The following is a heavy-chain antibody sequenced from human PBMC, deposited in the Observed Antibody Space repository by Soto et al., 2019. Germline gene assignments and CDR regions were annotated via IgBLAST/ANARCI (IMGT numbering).Heavy chain of an antibody. V-gene: IGHV3-21*01. CDR3: ARGDYDYGDYLVNWFDP. Sequence: EVQLVESGGGLVKPGGSLRLSCAASGFTFSSYSMNWVRQAPGKGLEWVSSISSSSSYIYYADSVKGRFTISRDNAKNSLYLQMNSLRAEDTAVYYCARGDYDYGDYLVNWFDPWGQGTLVTVSS. CDR1: GFTFSSYS. D-gene: IGHD4-17*01. J-gene: IGHJ5*02. CDR2: ISSSSSYI.